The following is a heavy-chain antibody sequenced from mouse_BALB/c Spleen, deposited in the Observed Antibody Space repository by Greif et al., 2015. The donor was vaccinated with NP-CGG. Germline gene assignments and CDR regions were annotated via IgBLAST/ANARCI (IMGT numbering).Heavy chain of an antibody. Sequence: QVQLKESGAELVKPGASVKLSCKASGYTFTSYWMHWVKQRPGQGLEWIGEINPSNGRTNYNEKFKSKATLTVDKSSSTAYMQLSSLTSEDSAVYYCARGYGRDYAMDYWGQGTSVTVSS. J-gene: IGHJ4*01. CDR3: ARGYGRDYAMDY. V-gene: IGHV1S81*02. CDR2: INPSNGRT. CDR1: GYTFTSYW. D-gene: IGHD1-2*01.